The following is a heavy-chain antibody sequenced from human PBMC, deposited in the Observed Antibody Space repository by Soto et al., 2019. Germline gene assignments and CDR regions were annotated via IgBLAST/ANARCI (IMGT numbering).Heavy chain of an antibody. J-gene: IGHJ6*02. CDR3: ARHPNRIAVAKGDYYYYGMDV. V-gene: IGHV4-39*01. Sequence: QVQLQESGPGLVKPSETLSLTCTVSGGSISSSSYYWGWIRQPPGKGLEWIGSIYYSGSTYYNPSLKSRVTISVDTSKNQFSLKLSSVTAADTAVYYCARHPNRIAVAKGDYYYYGMDVWGQGTTVTVSS. CDR1: GGSISSSSYY. CDR2: IYYSGST. D-gene: IGHD6-19*01.